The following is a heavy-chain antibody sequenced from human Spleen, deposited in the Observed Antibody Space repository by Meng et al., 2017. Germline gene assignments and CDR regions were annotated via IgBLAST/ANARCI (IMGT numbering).Heavy chain of an antibody. CDR1: GFTVSRNY. CDR2: IYNDGKT. CDR3: ARESWYYDSAGYYGGHFEH. D-gene: IGHD3-22*01. V-gene: IGHV3-53*01. Sequence: GEPLKISCSASGFTVSRNYMSWVRHAPGKGLEWVSVIYNDGKTYYANSVKGRFTISRDNSKNTLYLQMNSLRAEDTAVYYCARESWYYDSAGYYGGHFEHWGQGNRV. J-gene: IGHJ1*01.